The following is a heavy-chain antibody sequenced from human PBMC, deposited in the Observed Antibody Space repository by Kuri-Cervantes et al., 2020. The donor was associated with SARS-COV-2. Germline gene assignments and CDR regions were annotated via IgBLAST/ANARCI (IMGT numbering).Heavy chain of an antibody. Sequence: GESLKISCTASGFIFSDYYMTWIRQAPGKGLEWVAVISYDGSNKYYADSVKGRFTISRDNSKNTLYLQMNSLRAEDTAVYYCAREDPSDNWFDPWGQRTLVTVSS. CDR2: ISYDGSNK. J-gene: IGHJ5*02. V-gene: IGHV3-30-3*01. CDR1: GFIFSDYY. CDR3: AREDPSDNWFDP.